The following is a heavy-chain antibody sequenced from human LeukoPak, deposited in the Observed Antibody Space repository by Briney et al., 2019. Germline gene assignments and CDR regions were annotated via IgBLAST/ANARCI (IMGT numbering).Heavy chain of an antibody. CDR2: ISGYNGNT. D-gene: IGHD2-21*01. CDR3: ARDNGHKSVDY. J-gene: IGHJ4*02. V-gene: IGHV1-18*01. Sequence: ASVKVSCKASGYTFSSYGISWLRQAPGQGLEWMGWISGYNGNTNYAQKFQGRVTMTTDTSTSTLYMEVRSLRSDDTAVYYCARDNGHKSVDYWAREPRSPSPQ. CDR1: GYTFSSYG.